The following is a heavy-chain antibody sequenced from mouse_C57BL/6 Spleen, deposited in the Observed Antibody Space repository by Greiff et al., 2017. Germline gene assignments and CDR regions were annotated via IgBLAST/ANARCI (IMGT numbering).Heavy chain of an antibody. CDR1: GYSFTSYY. V-gene: IGHV1-66*01. J-gene: IGHJ4*01. CDR2: IYPGSGNT. Sequence: QVQLQQSGPELVKPGASVKISCKASGYSFTSYYIHWVKQRPGQGLEWIGWIYPGSGNTKYNEKFKGKATLTADTSSSTAYMQLSSLTSEDSAVYYCARVPLYYDMDYWGQGTSVTGSS. CDR3: ARVPLYYDMDY. D-gene: IGHD6-1*01.